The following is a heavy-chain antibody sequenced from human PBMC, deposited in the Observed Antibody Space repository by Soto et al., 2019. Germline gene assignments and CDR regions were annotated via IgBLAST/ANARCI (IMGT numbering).Heavy chain of an antibody. J-gene: IGHJ6*03. V-gene: IGHV4-31*03. CDR1: GVSISSGGYY. CDR2: IFYSGNT. Sequence: QVQLQESGPRLVKPSQTLSLTCTVSGVSISSGGYYWSWIRQHPGKGLEWIAYIFYSGNTYYNPSLKSRVTISVDTSKNQFSLNLSPVTAADTAVYYCARNVLYGSGPFYYDMDVWGKGTTVTVSS. CDR3: ARNVLYGSGPFYYDMDV. D-gene: IGHD3-10*01.